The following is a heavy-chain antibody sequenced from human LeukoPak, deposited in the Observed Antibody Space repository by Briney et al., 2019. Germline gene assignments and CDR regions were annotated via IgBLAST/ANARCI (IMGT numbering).Heavy chain of an antibody. J-gene: IGHJ5*02. CDR3: ARPSPPGDGYNPPDH. D-gene: IGHD5-24*01. CDR1: GFNFDNFA. CDR2: ISHDARTK. Sequence: GGSLRLSCVVSGFNFDNFAMHWVRQPLGKGLEWVAVISHDARTKYYADSMKGRITISRDNSKNTLFLQMNNLRTEDTAVYFCARPSPPGDGYNPPDHWGQGTLVTVSS. V-gene: IGHV3-30*04.